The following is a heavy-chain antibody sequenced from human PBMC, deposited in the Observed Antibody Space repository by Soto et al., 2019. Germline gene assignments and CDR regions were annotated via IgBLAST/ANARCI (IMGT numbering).Heavy chain of an antibody. J-gene: IGHJ4*02. CDR2: ISAYNGNT. V-gene: IGHV1-18*01. CDR3: ARGIPPYSSSWSWAYFDY. D-gene: IGHD6-13*01. Sequence: QVQLVQSGAEVKKPGASVKVSCKASGYTFTSYGISWVRQAPGQGLEWMGCISAYNGNTNYAQKLQGRVTMTTDTPTSTAYMELRRLRSDGPAVYYGARGIPPYSSSWSWAYFDYWGQGTLVTVSS. CDR1: GYTFTSYG.